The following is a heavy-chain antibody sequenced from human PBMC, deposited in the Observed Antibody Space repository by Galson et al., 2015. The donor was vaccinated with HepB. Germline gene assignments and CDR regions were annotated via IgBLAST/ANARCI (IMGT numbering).Heavy chain of an antibody. V-gene: IGHV4-34*01. CDR1: GFTFSTHA. Sequence: LRLSCAASGFTFSTHAMTWVRQVPGKGLEWIGEINHRGSTNYNPSLKSRVTMSLNMSKNQFSLKLTSVTAADSAVYYCARGGRTYNYGSLSYSGMDVWGQGTTVTASS. J-gene: IGHJ6*02. CDR2: INHRGST. D-gene: IGHD5-18*01. CDR3: ARGGRTYNYGSLSYSGMDV.